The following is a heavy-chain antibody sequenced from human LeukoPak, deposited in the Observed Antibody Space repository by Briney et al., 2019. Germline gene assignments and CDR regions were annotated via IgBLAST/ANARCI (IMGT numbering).Heavy chain of an antibody. V-gene: IGHV4-31*03. CDR2: IYYSGST. D-gene: IGHD3-10*01. CDR3: ATDPHRYGLGLDWFDP. J-gene: IGHJ5*02. Sequence: PSETLSLTCSVSGASINHGGDYWSWIRQLPGKGLVWSVYIYYSGSTYYTPSLESRVTMALDSSKNQFSLTLTFVTAADTAVYYCATDPHRYGLGLDWFDPWGQGTLVTVSS. CDR1: GASINHGGDY.